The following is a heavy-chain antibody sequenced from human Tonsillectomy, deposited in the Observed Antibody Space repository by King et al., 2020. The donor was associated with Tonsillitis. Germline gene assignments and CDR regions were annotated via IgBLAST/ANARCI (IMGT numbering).Heavy chain of an antibody. V-gene: IGHV1-69*09. CDR1: GGTFSSYA. CDR2: IIPILGIA. CDR3: ARGRITFPPVKAY. Sequence: VQLVESGAEVKKPGSSVKVSCKASGGTFSSYAISWVRQAPGQGLEWMGRIIPILGIANYAQKFQGRVTITADKSTSTAYMELSSLRSEDTAVYYCARGRITFPPVKAYWGQGTLVTVSS. J-gene: IGHJ4*02. D-gene: IGHD3-16*01.